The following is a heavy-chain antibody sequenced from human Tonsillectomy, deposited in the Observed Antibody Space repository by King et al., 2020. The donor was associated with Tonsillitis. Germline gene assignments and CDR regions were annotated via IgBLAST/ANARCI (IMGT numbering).Heavy chain of an antibody. V-gene: IGHV5-51*01. Sequence: VQLVESGAEVKKPGESLKISCKGSGYNFDTYWIGWVRQMPGKGLEWVGIIFPGDSDTRYSPSFQGQVTISADKSMSTAYLQWNSLKASDTAMYYCTKIDDYHSFDHWGQGTLVTVSS. CDR1: GYNFDTYW. CDR3: TKIDDYHSFDH. J-gene: IGHJ4*02. D-gene: IGHD4-11*01. CDR2: IFPGDSDT.